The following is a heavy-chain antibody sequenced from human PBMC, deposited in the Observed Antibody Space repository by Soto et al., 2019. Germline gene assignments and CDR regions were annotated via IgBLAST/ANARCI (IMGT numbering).Heavy chain of an antibody. CDR2: IHYSGST. J-gene: IGHJ5*02. Sequence: QVQLQESGPGLVEPSQTLSLTCTVSGGSISGGGYYWSWIRQYSGRGLEWIGYIHYSGSTYYNPSLKSRVTISVDTSNTQFFLKLISVTAADTAVYYCARAWTATAGWANWFDRWGQGTLVTVSS. CDR3: ARAWTATAGWANWFDR. V-gene: IGHV4-31*03. D-gene: IGHD6-13*01. CDR1: GGSISGGGYY.